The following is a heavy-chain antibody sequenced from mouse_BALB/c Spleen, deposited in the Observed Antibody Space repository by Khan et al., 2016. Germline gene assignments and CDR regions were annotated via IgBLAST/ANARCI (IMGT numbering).Heavy chain of an antibody. D-gene: IGHD2-3*01. Sequence: EVQLQESGPGLVKPSQSLSLTCTVTGYSITSDYAWNWIRQFPGNKLEWMGYISYSGSTSYNPSLKSRISITRDTSKNQFFLQLNSVTTEDTATYYCARLVIYDGYYGYAMDYWGQGTSVTVSS. J-gene: IGHJ4*01. CDR2: ISYSGST. CDR1: GYSITSDYA. CDR3: ARLVIYDGYYGYAMDY. V-gene: IGHV3-2*02.